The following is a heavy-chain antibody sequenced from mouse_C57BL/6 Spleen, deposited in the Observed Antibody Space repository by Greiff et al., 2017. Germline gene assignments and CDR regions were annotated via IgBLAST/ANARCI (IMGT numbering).Heavy chain of an antibody. V-gene: IGHV1-62-2*01. Sequence: QVHVKQSGAELVKPGASVKLSCKASGYTFTEYTIHWVKQRSGQGLEWIGWFYPGSGSIKYNEKFKDKATLTADKSSSTVYMELSRLTSEDSAVYFCARHDYYGNAMDYWGQGTSVTVSS. CDR2: FYPGSGSI. J-gene: IGHJ4*01. CDR1: GYTFTEYT. D-gene: IGHD2-1*01. CDR3: ARHDYYGNAMDY.